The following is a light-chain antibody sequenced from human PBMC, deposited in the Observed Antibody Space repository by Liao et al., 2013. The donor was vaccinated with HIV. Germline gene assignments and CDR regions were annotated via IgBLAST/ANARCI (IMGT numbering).Light chain of an antibody. V-gene: IGLV3-1*01. CDR1: KLGDKY. J-gene: IGLJ1*01. Sequence: SYELTQPPSVSVSPGQTASITCSGDKLGDKYACWYQQKPGQSLVLVIYQDSKRPSGIPERFSGSNSGNTATLTISGTQAMDEADYYCQAWDSSTDMYFGTGTKVTVL. CDR2: QDS. CDR3: QAWDSSTDMY.